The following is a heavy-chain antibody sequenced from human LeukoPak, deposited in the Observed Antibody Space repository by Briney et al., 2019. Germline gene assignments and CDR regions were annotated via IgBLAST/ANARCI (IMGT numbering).Heavy chain of an antibody. V-gene: IGHV3-7*01. CDR3: ASSWGSAIDF. CDR1: GFTFSRFR. CDR2: INQDGSEI. D-gene: IGHD3-16*01. Sequence: GGSLRLSCAASGFTFSRFRMSWVRQPPGKGLEWVANINQDGSEIYYVDSVKGRFTVSTDNAKNSLYLQMTSLRAEDTVVYYCASSWGSAIDFWGQGTLVTVSS. J-gene: IGHJ4*02.